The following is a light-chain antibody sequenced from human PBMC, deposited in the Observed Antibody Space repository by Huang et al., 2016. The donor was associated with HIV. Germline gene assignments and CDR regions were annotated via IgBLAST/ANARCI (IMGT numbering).Light chain of an antibody. CDR3: QQYDNLPYT. CDR1: QDIADY. Sequence: DIQMTQSPSSLSASVGDRVTLTCQASQDIADYLNWYQQKPGKAPNLLIFDASNLETGVPSRFSGSGSGTDFSFTINNLQPEDIATYYCQQYDNLPYTFGPGTKVEIK. J-gene: IGKJ2*01. V-gene: IGKV1-33*01. CDR2: DAS.